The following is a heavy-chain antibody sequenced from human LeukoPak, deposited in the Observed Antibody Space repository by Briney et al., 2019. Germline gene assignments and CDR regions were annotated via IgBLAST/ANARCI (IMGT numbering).Heavy chain of an antibody. Sequence: VTSVKVSCKASGGTFSSYAISWVRQAPGQGLEWMGGIIPIFGTANYAQKFQGRVTITADKSTSTAYMELSSLRSEDTAVYYCARDGLDAFDIWGQGTMVTVSS. J-gene: IGHJ3*02. CDR1: GGTFSSYA. CDR2: IIPIFGTA. V-gene: IGHV1-69*06. CDR3: ARDGLDAFDI.